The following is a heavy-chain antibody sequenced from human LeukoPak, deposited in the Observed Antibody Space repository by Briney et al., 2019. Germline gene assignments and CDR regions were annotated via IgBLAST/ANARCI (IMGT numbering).Heavy chain of an antibody. V-gene: IGHV1-69*06. CDR2: IIPIFGTA. Sequence: GSSVKVSCKASGGTFSSYAISWVRQAPGQGLEWMRGIIPIFGTANYAQKFQGRVTITADKSTSTAYMELSSLRSEDTAVYYCARRGSYRYYFDYWGQGTLVTVSS. CDR1: GGTFSSYA. J-gene: IGHJ4*02. D-gene: IGHD1-26*01. CDR3: ARRGSYRYYFDY.